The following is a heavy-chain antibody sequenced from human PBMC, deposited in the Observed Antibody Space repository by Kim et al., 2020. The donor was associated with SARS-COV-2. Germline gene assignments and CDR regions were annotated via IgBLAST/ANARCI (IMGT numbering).Heavy chain of an antibody. V-gene: IGHV3-74*01. Sequence: RYADSERGRFTISRDNAKNTLYLQMESLRREDTAVYYCVRDVTWSVDYWGQGTLVTVS. CDR3: VRDVTWSVDY. J-gene: IGHJ4*02. D-gene: IGHD2-8*01.